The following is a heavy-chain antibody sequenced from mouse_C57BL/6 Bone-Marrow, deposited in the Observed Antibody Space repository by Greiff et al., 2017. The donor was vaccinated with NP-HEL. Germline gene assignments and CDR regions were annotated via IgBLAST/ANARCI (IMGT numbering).Heavy chain of an antibody. CDR2: IYPRSGNT. V-gene: IGHV1-81*01. J-gene: IGHJ3*02. Sequence: VQLQQSGAELARPGASVKLSCKASGYTFTSYGISWVKQRTGQGLEWIGEIYPRSGNTYYNEKFKGKATLTADKSSSTAYMELRSLTSEDSAVYFCARCGVTTGYWGQGTLVTVAA. CDR3: ARCGVTTGY. CDR1: GYTFTSYG. D-gene: IGHD2-2*01.